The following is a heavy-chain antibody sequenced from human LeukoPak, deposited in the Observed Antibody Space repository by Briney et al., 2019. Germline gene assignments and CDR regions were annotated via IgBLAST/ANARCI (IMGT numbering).Heavy chain of an antibody. J-gene: IGHJ6*03. CDR1: GFTFSSYG. CDR2: ISYDGSNK. Sequence: GGSLRLSCAASGFTFSSYGMHWVRQAPGKGLEWVAVISYDGSNKYYADSVKGRFTISRDNSKNTLYLQMNSLRAEDTAVYYCARGRQLVLYYYYMDVWGKGTTVTVSS. V-gene: IGHV3-30*19. CDR3: ARGRQLVLYYYYMDV. D-gene: IGHD6-13*01.